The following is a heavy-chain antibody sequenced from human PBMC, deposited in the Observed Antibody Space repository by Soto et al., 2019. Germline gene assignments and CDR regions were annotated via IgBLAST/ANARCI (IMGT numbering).Heavy chain of an antibody. CDR1: GFSFSSYA. J-gene: IGHJ6*02. V-gene: IGHV3-23*01. CDR2: ISGSGSPT. D-gene: IGHD1-26*01. CDR3: ARDMSGGTYNYYYGMDV. Sequence: EVQLLESGGGLGQPGGSLRLSCAASGFSFSSYAMTWVRQAPGRGLEWVSAISGSGSPTYYADSVKGRFTISRDNSKNPLYLQMTSLRADDTAVYYCARDMSGGTYNYYYGMDVWGQGTTVTVSS.